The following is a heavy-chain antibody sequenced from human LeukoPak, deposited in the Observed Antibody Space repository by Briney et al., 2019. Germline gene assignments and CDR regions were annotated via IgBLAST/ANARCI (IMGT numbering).Heavy chain of an antibody. CDR1: AFTFSSYE. CDR2: ISSSGSTI. CDR3: ARDRQRWLQSPNDAFDI. Sequence: GGSLRLSCAASAFTFSSYEMNWVRQAPGKGLEWVSYISSSGSTIYYADSVKGRFTISRDNANNSLYLQMNSLRAEDTAVYYCARDRQRWLQSPNDAFDIWGQGTMVTVSS. V-gene: IGHV3-48*03. J-gene: IGHJ3*02. D-gene: IGHD5-24*01.